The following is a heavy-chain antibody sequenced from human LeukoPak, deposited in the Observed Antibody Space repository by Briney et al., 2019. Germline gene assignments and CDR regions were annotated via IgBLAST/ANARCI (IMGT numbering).Heavy chain of an antibody. Sequence: QTGGSLRLSCAASGFTLSNYWMHWVRQAPGEGLVWVSRINSDGGSISYADSVKGRFTISRDNAKNTLYLQMNSLRADDTAVYYCASEGNTAMIRWGRGTLVTVSS. J-gene: IGHJ4*02. CDR3: ASEGNTAMIR. CDR2: INSDGGSI. D-gene: IGHD5-18*01. CDR1: GFTLSNYW. V-gene: IGHV3-74*01.